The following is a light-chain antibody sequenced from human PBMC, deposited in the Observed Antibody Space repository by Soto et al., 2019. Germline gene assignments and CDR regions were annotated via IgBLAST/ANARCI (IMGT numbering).Light chain of an antibody. V-gene: IGKV3-20*01. Sequence: EIVLTQSPGTLSLSPGERATLSCRASQSVSSSYLAWYQQKPGQAPRLLIYGASSRATGIPDRFSASGSGTDFTLTIRRLEPEEFAVYYCQRYGSSPLTFGGGTKVEIK. CDR3: QRYGSSPLT. J-gene: IGKJ4*01. CDR1: QSVSSSY. CDR2: GAS.